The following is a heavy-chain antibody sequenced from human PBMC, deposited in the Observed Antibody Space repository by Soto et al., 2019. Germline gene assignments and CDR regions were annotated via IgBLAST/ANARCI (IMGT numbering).Heavy chain of an antibody. CDR2: IYYSGST. Sequence: QVQLQESGPGLVKPSQTLSLTCTVSGGSISSGDYYWSWIRQPPGKGLEWIGYIYYSGSTYYNPXLNSRVTISVXXSXNXXSLKLSSVTAADTAVYYCARVDDGSEYVLNPLFDYWGQGTLVTVSS. CDR3: ARVDDGSEYVLNPLFDY. J-gene: IGHJ4*02. V-gene: IGHV4-30-4*01. D-gene: IGHD6-6*01. CDR1: GGSISSGDYY.